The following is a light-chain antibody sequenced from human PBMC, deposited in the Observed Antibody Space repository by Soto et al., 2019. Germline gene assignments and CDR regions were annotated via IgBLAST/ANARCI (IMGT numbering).Light chain of an antibody. CDR1: SSDVGGYNY. CDR2: DVS. CDR3: SSYTSSSTYVV. Sequence: QSVLTQHASVSGSPGQSITISCTGTSSDVGGYNYVSWYQQHPGKAPKLMIYDVSNRPSGVSNRFSGSKSGNTASLTISGLQAEDEADYYCSSYTSSSTYVVFGEGTKLTVL. J-gene: IGLJ2*01. V-gene: IGLV2-14*01.